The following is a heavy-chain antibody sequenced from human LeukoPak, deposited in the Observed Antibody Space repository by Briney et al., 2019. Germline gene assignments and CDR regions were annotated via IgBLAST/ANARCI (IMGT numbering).Heavy chain of an antibody. CDR1: GYTFSNHG. CDR2: IWYDGSNK. Sequence: PGRSLTLSCPASGYTFSNHGMHWVRQAPGKGLEWVAVIWYDGSNKYYADSVKGRFTISRDNSKNTLYLQINSLRAEDMAVYYCARVRTRSKTGSYIHWGQGALVTVSS. CDR3: ARVRTRSKTGSYIH. V-gene: IGHV3-33*01. J-gene: IGHJ4*02. D-gene: IGHD6-19*01.